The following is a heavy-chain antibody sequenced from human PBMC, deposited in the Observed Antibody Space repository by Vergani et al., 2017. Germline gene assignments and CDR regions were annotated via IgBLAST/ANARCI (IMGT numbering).Heavy chain of an antibody. D-gene: IGHD3-10*01. CDR3: GRVADFYGLGSRLFYL. CDR1: GGSMSGYY. CDR2: MYHSGST. J-gene: IGHJ5*02. V-gene: IGHV4-59*01. Sequence: QVRLQESGPGLVKPSETLSLTCSVSGGSMSGYYWSWIRQPPGKELEWIGYMYHSGSTNYNPSLETRVTISGDTSKNQFSLKLNSATAADTAVYYCGRVADFYGLGSRLFYLWGQGILVTVSS.